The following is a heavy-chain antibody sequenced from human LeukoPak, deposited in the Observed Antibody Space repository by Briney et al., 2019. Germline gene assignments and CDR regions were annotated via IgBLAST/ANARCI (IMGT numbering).Heavy chain of an antibody. V-gene: IGHV4-34*01. CDR1: GGSFSGYS. CDR3: ARVRGSSGSYEYYHYMDV. J-gene: IGHJ6*03. Sequence: SETLSLTCAVYGGSFSGYSWNWIRQPPGKGLEWIGEINHSGSTNYNPSLKSRVTISVDTSKKQFSLKLSSVTAADTAVYYCARVRGSSGSYEYYHYMDVWGKGTTVTISS. CDR2: INHSGST. D-gene: IGHD1-26*01.